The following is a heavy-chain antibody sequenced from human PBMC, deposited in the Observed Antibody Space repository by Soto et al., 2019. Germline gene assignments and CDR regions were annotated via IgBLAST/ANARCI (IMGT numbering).Heavy chain of an antibody. CDR3: VCGYPPDISLVY. CDR1: GYTFTSYV. D-gene: IGHD6-25*01. J-gene: IGHJ4*02. V-gene: IGHV1-18*01. CDR2: IRAYNGNT. Sequence: ASVKVSCKAYGYTFTSYVISWVRQPPRQWLEWIGRIRAYNGNTNYAHKLQGRVTMTTDTSTSRAYMELRSLRSDDTAVYYCVCGYPPDISLVYWGQGTLVTVSS.